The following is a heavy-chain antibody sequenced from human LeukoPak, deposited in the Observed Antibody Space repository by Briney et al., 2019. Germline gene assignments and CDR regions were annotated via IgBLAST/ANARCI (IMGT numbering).Heavy chain of an antibody. V-gene: IGHV4-59*01. CDR2: IYYSGST. D-gene: IGHD1-26*01. J-gene: IGHJ3*02. Sequence: SETLSLTRTVSGGSISSYYWSWIRPPPGKGLEWIGYIYYSGSTNYNPSLKSRVTISIDTSKNHFSLKLSSVTAADTAVYYCARGVGAEGSIWGQGTMVTVSS. CDR1: GGSISSYY. CDR3: ARGVGAEGSI.